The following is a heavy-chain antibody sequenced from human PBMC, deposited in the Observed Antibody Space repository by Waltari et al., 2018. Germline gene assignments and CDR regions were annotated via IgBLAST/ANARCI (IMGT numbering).Heavy chain of an antibody. CDR3: ARLYGSGSNY. J-gene: IGHJ4*02. V-gene: IGHV4-34*01. CDR2: INHSGST. CDR1: GGSFSGYY. D-gene: IGHD3-10*01. Sequence: QVQLQQWGAGLLKPSETLSLTCAVYGGSFSGYYWSWIRQPPGKGLEWIGEINHSGSTNYNPSLKSRVTISVDTSNNQFSLKLSSVTAADTAVYYCARLYGSGSNYWGQGTLVTVSS.